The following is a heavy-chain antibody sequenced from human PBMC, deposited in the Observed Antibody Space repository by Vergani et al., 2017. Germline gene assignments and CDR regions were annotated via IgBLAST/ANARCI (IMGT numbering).Heavy chain of an antibody. V-gene: IGHV3-7*01. CDR3: ARGPPSEY. J-gene: IGHJ4*02. CDR2: IKDDGTGK. Sequence: EVQLVESGGGLVQPGGSLRLSCAASGLIFSTQWMSWVRQAPGKGLEWVAKIKDDGTGKYYVDSVKGRFTISRDNAKNSLYLQMNSLRVEDTAVYYCARGPPSEYWGQGTLVTVSS. CDR1: GLIFSTQW.